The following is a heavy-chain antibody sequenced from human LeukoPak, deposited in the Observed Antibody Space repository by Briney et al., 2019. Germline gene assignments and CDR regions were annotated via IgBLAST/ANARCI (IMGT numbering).Heavy chain of an antibody. J-gene: IGHJ4*02. CDR3: SRQGSRSWYGDFDY. D-gene: IGHD6-13*01. CDR1: GYSISSGSY. Sequence: SETLSLTCAVSGYSISSGSYWGWVRQPPGKGLEWIGSIHHSGDTYYNPSLRSRLTISVDKFKNQFSLKLTSMTAADTAVYYCSRQGSRSWYGDFDYWGQGTLVTVSS. CDR2: IHHSGDT. V-gene: IGHV4-38-2*01.